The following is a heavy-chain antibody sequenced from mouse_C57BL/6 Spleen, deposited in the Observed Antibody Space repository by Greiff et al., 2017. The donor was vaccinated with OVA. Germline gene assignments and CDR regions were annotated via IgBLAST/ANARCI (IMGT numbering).Heavy chain of an antibody. V-gene: IGHV14-3*01. J-gene: IGHJ2*01. CDR1: GFNIKNTY. D-gene: IGHD2-3*01. CDR3: AFMDDGYDFFDY. CDR2: IDPANGNT. Sequence: EVKLVESVAELVRPGASVKLSCTASGFNIKNTYMHWVKQRPEQGLEWIGRIDPANGNTKYAPKFQGKATITADTSSNTAYLQLSSLTSEDTAIYYCAFMDDGYDFFDYWGQGTTLTVSS.